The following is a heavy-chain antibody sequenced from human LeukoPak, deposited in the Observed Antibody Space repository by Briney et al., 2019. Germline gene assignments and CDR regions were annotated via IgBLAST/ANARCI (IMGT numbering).Heavy chain of an antibody. CDR2: IRYDGSNK. CDR3: AKGWSGYFRSPLDI. D-gene: IGHD3-3*01. CDR1: GFTFSSYG. Sequence: GGSLRLSCAASGFTFSSYGMHWVRQAPGKGLEWVAFIRYDGSNKYYADSVKGRFTISRDNSKNTLYLQMNSLRTEDTATYYCAKGWSGYFRSPLDIWGHGTMVIVSS. V-gene: IGHV3-30*02. J-gene: IGHJ3*02.